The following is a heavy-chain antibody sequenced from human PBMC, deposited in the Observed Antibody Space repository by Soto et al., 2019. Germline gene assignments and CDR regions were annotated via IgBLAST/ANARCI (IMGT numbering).Heavy chain of an antibody. D-gene: IGHD6-13*01. CDR2: ISGSGGST. Sequence: PGGSLRLSCAASGFTFSSYAMSWVRQAPGKGQEWVSAISGSGGSTYYADSVKGRFTISRDNSKNTLYLQMNSLRAEDTAVYYCAKVKAAAGGYYYYGMDVWGQGTTVTVSS. J-gene: IGHJ6*02. V-gene: IGHV3-23*01. CDR1: GFTFSSYA. CDR3: AKVKAAAGGYYYYGMDV.